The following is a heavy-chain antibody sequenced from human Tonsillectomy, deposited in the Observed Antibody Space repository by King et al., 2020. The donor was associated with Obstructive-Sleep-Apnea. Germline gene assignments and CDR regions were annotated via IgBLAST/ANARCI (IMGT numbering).Heavy chain of an antibody. D-gene: IGHD5-24*01. CDR1: GGSISSSSYY. Sequence: QLQESGPGLVKPSETLSLTCTVSGGSISSSSYYWGWIRQPPGKGLEWIGSIYYSGRTYYNPSLKSRVTISVDTAKNQFSLKLSSVTAADTAVYYCARRDGSGPPGGDWGQGTLVTVSS. CDR2: IYYSGRT. J-gene: IGHJ4*02. CDR3: ARRDGSGPPGGD. V-gene: IGHV4-39*07.